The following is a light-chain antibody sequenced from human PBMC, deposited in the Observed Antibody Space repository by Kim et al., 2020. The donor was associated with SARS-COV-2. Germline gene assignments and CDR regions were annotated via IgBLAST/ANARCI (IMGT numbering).Light chain of an antibody. Sequence: EVVLTQSPATLSVSPGESVTLSCRASQSVNRNLAWYQQKPGQAPSLLIDDASTRATGIPARFSGSGSGTEFTLTISSLQPDDSAVYYWQQYKYWPLENTFGQGPNLENK. J-gene: IGKJ2*01. CDR2: DAS. CDR3: QQYKYWPLENT. CDR1: QSVNRN. V-gene: IGKV3-15*01.